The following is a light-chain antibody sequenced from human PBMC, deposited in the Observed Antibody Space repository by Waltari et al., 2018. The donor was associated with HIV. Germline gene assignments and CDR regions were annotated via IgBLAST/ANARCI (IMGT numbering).Light chain of an antibody. CDR1: QSISRY. J-gene: IGKJ3*01. CDR2: ATS. Sequence: DIQMTQSPSSLSASVGDTVTITCRASQSISRYLNWYQQRPGKAPNLLIYATSSFQSGVPSRFSGSGAGTDFTLTITSMQPEDCATYYCQQSYSTPFTFGPGTKVDV. V-gene: IGKV1-39*01. CDR3: QQSYSTPFT.